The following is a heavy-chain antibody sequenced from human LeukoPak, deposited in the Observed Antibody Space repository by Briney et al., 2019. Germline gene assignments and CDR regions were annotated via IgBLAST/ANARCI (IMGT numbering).Heavy chain of an antibody. CDR2: ILYDGSNK. CDR3: AKAPVRGVISHLDD. V-gene: IGHV3-30*02. CDR1: GFTLSSYG. D-gene: IGHD3-10*01. J-gene: IGHJ4*02. Sequence: LGGSLRLSCAASGFTLSSYGMHWVRQAPGKGLEGVAFILYDGSNKYYADSVKGRFTISRDNSENPLWLQMTSLRAEDTAVYYCAKAPVRGVISHLDDWGQATLVTVSP.